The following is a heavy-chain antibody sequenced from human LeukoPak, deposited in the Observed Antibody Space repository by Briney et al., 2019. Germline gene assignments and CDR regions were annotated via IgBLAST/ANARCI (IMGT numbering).Heavy chain of an antibody. CDR1: GYPISSWYY. V-gene: IGHV4-38-2*02. CDR2: TYHSGST. J-gene: IGHJ6*03. D-gene: IGHD2-2*01. Sequence: SETLSLSCTVSGYPISSWYYWGWIRHPPVNGLECIVSTYHSGSTYYNPSLKSRVTISVDTSKNQFSLKLSSVTAADTAVYYCARMGMYQLQGYYYYYMDVWGKGTTVTVSS. CDR3: ARMGMYQLQGYYYYYMDV.